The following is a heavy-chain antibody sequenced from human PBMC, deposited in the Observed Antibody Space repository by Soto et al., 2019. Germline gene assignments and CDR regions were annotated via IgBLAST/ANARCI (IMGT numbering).Heavy chain of an antibody. J-gene: IGHJ5*02. Sequence: PSETLSLTCAVSGYSISSGYYWGWLRQPPGKGLECIGSIYHGGSTYYNPSLNSRATLSIDMTNNHVSLILNSVTAADTAVYYCARVGPWVPYYYDSSPYTFDNWFDAWGQGTLVTVSS. CDR1: GYSISSGYY. V-gene: IGHV4-38-2*01. CDR3: ARVGPWVPYYYDSSPYTFDNWFDA. CDR2: IYHGGST. D-gene: IGHD3-22*01.